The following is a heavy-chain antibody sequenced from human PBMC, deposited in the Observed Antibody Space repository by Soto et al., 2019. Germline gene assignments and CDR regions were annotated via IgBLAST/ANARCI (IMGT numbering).Heavy chain of an antibody. D-gene: IGHD3-10*01. CDR1: GFTFSSYG. V-gene: IGHV3-33*01. CDR2: IWYDGSNK. Sequence: QVQLVESGGGVVQPGRSLRLSCAASGFTFSSYGMHWVRQAPGKGLEWVAVIWYDGSNKHYADSVKGRFTISRDNSKNTLYVQMNSLRAEDTAVYYCARDLFGAEDYWGQGILVTVSS. CDR3: ARDLFGAEDY. J-gene: IGHJ4*02.